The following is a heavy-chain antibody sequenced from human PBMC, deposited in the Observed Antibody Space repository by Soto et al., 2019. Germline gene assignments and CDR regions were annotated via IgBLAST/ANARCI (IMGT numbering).Heavy chain of an antibody. V-gene: IGHV4-4*02. CDR3: ARDDGYGSHFGLDV. CDR2: IFHGGNT. Sequence: QVQLQESGPGLVEPSGTLSLTCAVSGDSISSSTWCSWVRQSPGKGLEWIGDIFHGGNTNYNPSLKSRVTISVDKSDDHFSLKLNSVTAADTAVYYCARDDGYGSHFGLDVWGQGTTVTVSS. D-gene: IGHD1-1*01. CDR1: GDSISSSTW. J-gene: IGHJ6*02.